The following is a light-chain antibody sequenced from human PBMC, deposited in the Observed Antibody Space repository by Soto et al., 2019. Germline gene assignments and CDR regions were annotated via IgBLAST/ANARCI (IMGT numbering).Light chain of an antibody. J-gene: IGKJ1*01. CDR2: SAS. Sequence: EIVLTQSPGTLSLSPGERGTLSCRASQNLGTLYLAWFQQKSGQAPRLLIYSASRRATGIPDRFTGSGSGTDFTLNINRVEPEDFAVYFCQQYAGSPRTFGQGTKVEIK. CDR1: QNLGTLY. V-gene: IGKV3-20*01. CDR3: QQYAGSPRT.